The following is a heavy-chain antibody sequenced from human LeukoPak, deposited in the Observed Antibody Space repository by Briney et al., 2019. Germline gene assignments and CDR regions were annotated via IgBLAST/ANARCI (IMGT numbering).Heavy chain of an antibody. CDR2: IYYSGST. Sequence: SETLSLTCTVSGGSISSSSYYWGWIRQPPGKGLEWIGSIYYSGSTYYNPSLKSRVTISVDTSKNQFSLKLSSVTAADTAVYYCARVLRDGYPTNYYFDYWGQGTLVTVSS. CDR1: GGSISSSSYY. J-gene: IGHJ4*02. V-gene: IGHV4-39*07. CDR3: ARVLRDGYPTNYYFDY. D-gene: IGHD5-24*01.